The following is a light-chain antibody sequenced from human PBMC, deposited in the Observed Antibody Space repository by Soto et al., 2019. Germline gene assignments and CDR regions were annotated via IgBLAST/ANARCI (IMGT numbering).Light chain of an antibody. Sequence: DFQMTQSPSTLSASIGDRVTITCRASQSIKNWLAWYQRKPGKAPQLLIYKTSSLESGVPSRFSGSGSGTEFTLTINSLQPDDFATYYCQQYYGPWTFGQGTKVEIK. CDR3: QQYYGPWT. CDR1: QSIKNW. J-gene: IGKJ1*01. V-gene: IGKV1-5*03. CDR2: KTS.